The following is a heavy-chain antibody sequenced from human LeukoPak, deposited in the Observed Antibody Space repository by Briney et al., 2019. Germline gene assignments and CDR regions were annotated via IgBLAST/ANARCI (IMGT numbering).Heavy chain of an antibody. CDR1: GFTFSDYF. D-gene: IGHD2-2*01. V-gene: IGHV3-11*01. CDR3: ARHQVVPSKRPFDY. Sequence: PGGSLRLSCAASGFTFSDYFMSWIRQAPGRGLEGVSNIGNSDSTIYYADSVKGRFTISRDSAKNSLYLQMNSLRAEDTAVYYCARHQVVPSKRPFDYWGQGTLVTVSS. CDR2: IGNSDSTI. J-gene: IGHJ4*02.